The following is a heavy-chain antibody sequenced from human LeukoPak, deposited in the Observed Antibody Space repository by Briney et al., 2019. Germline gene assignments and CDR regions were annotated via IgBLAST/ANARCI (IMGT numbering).Heavy chain of an antibody. J-gene: IGHJ4*02. Sequence: GGSLRLSCAASGFTFSSYAMSWVRQAPGKGLEWASAISGSGGSTYYADSVKGRFTISRDNSKNTLYLQMNSLRAEDTAVYYCAKAPIVVVVAATPDYWGQGTLVTVSS. D-gene: IGHD2-15*01. V-gene: IGHV3-23*01. CDR1: GFTFSSYA. CDR3: AKAPIVVVVAATPDY. CDR2: ISGSGGST.